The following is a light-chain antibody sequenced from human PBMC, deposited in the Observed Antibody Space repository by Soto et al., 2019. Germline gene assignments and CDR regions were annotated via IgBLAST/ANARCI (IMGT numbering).Light chain of an antibody. Sequence: DLQITLSPSTLSASIGDGVTITCRASQSISSYLNWYQQKPGKAPKLLIYAASSLQSVLPSRFSGSGSRTDFTLTISILQPEDFVTYCSQQNDSTPITFGQGTRLDIK. CDR3: QQNDSTPIT. J-gene: IGKJ5*01. CDR1: QSISSY. CDR2: AAS. V-gene: IGKV1-39*01.